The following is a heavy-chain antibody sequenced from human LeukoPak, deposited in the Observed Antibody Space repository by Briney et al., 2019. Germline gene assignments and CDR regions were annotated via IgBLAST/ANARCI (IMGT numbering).Heavy chain of an antibody. D-gene: IGHD6-19*01. CDR1: GFTFSKYW. CDR3: ATKQWLAPPPDS. V-gene: IGHV3-74*01. J-gene: IGHJ4*02. CDR2: INTDGTVT. Sequence: GGSLRLSCAASGFTFSKYWMLWVPQAPGRGREGVSRINTDGTVTTYADSVKGRFTVSRDNADNTMFLQMNSVRDEDTAVYYCATKQWLAPPPDSWGQGTPVTVSS.